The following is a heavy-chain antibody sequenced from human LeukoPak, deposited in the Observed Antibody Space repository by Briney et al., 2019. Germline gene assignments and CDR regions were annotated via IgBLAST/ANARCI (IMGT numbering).Heavy chain of an antibody. Sequence: GGSLRLSCAASGFTFSSYAMHWVRQAPGKRLEWVAVISYDGSNKYYADSVKGRFTISRDNSKNTLYLQMNSLRAEDTAVYYCARDLDAFDIWGQGTMVTVSS. CDR1: GFTFSSYA. J-gene: IGHJ3*02. V-gene: IGHV3-30-3*01. CDR2: ISYDGSNK. CDR3: ARDLDAFDI.